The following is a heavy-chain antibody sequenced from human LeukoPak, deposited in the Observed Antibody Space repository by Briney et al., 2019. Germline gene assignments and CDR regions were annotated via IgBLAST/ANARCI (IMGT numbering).Heavy chain of an antibody. V-gene: IGHV3-66*01. J-gene: IGHJ4*02. CDR3: ARDPPAVAANTYG. CDR2: IYSGGAT. Sequence: PGGPLTLPCAPSGLTVSNNYMRWLRPAPPKGLDGVSLIYSGGATFYADAVKGRFTISRDGSKNTLYLQMNSLRAEDTAVYYCARDPPAVAANTYGWGQGTLVTVSS. CDR1: GLTVSNNY. D-gene: IGHD6-6*01.